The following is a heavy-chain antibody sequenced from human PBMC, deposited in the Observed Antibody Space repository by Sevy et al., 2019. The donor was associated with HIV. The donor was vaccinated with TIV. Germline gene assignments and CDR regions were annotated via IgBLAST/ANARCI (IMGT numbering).Heavy chain of an antibody. CDR2: VNDDGTIT. J-gene: IGHJ3*02. V-gene: IGHV3-74*01. CDR1: GFTFSSYW. Sequence: GGSLRLSCAASGFTFSSYWMHWVRQAPGKRLVWVARVNDDGTITYNVDSVKGRFTISRDNAKNTLYLQMNSLRVDDTAVYFCVRDQRGPSNAFDMWGQGTLVTVSS. D-gene: IGHD3-16*01. CDR3: VRDQRGPSNAFDM.